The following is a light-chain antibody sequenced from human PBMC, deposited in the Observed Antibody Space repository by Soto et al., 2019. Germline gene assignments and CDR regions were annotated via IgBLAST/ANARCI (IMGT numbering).Light chain of an antibody. V-gene: IGKV1-33*01. CDR3: QQYSHLIT. J-gene: IGKJ5*01. CDR2: DAS. Sequence: DIQMTQSPSSLSASVGDRVTITCQASQDISNYLNWYQQNLGKAPKLLIYDASNLETGVPSRFSGSGSGTDFTFTISSLQPEDIATYYCQQYSHLITFGQGTRLETK. CDR1: QDISNY.